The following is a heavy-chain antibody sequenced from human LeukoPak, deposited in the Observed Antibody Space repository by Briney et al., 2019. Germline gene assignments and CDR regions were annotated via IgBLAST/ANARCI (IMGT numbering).Heavy chain of an antibody. CDR1: GYTFTMYG. Sequence: ASVRVSFKASGYTFTMYGISWGGQAPGQGGEGMGWISAYNGKTNYAQKLQGRVTITTDTYTSTAYMELTTLRSDDTAVYYCARVAVVVAATLSSDYWGQGTLVTVSS. CDR3: ARVAVVVAATLSSDY. D-gene: IGHD2-15*01. V-gene: IGHV1-18*04. J-gene: IGHJ4*02. CDR2: ISAYNGKT.